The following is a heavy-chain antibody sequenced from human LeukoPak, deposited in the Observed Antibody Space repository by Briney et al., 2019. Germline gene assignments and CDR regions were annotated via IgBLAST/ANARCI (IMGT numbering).Heavy chain of an antibody. CDR3: ARYSSGWYSSYFDY. Sequence: PSETLSLTCAVYGGSFSGYYWSWIRQPPGTGLEWIGEINHSGSTNYNPSLKSRVTISVDTSKNQFSLKLSSVTAADTAVYYCARYSSGWYSSYFDYWGQGTLVTVSS. CDR2: INHSGST. V-gene: IGHV4-34*01. D-gene: IGHD6-19*01. CDR1: GGSFSGYY. J-gene: IGHJ4*02.